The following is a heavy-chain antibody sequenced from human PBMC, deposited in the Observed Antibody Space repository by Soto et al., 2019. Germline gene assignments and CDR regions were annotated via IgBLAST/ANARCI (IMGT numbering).Heavy chain of an antibody. Sequence: SSVKVSCKASGYTFTGYYVHWVRQAPGQGLEWMGWINPNSGDTYLAQRFQGRVTMNRDTSIGTAYMELRGLTSDDTAEYYCAKGGAIVAAGTRVYLYNAMDVWGQGTTVTVSS. V-gene: IGHV1-2*02. D-gene: IGHD1-26*01. J-gene: IGHJ6*02. CDR2: INPNSGDT. CDR3: AKGGAIVAAGTRVYLYNAMDV. CDR1: GYTFTGYY.